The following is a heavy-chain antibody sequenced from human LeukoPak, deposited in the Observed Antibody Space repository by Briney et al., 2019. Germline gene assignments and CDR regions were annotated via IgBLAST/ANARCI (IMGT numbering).Heavy chain of an antibody. D-gene: IGHD1-20*01. CDR2: ISSSGSTI. Sequence: GGSLRLSCAASGFTFSDYYMSWIRQAPGKGLEWVSYISSSGSTIYYADSVKGRFTISRDNAKNSLYLQMNSLRAEDTAVYYCARADNWKSAYYYYYMDAWSKGTTVTVSS. V-gene: IGHV3-11*01. J-gene: IGHJ6*03. CDR3: ARADNWKSAYYYYYMDA. CDR1: GFTFSDYY.